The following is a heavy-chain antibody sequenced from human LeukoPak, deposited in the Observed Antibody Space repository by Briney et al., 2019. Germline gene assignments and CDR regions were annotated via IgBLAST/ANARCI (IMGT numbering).Heavy chain of an antibody. J-gene: IGHJ4*02. CDR3: VRLSGSYYSDFDY. CDR2: IYYSGSA. V-gene: IGHV4-39*01. CDR1: GGSISSSSYY. Sequence: SETLSLTCTVSGGSISSSSYYWGWIRQPPGKGLEWIGSIYYSGSAYYNPSLKSRVSISVDTSKNQLSLKLSSVTAADTAVYYCVRLSGSYYSDFDYWGQGTLVTVSS. D-gene: IGHD1-26*01.